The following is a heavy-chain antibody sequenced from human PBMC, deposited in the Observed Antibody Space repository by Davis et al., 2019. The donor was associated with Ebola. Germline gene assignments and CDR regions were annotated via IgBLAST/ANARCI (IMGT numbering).Heavy chain of an antibody. J-gene: IGHJ4*02. D-gene: IGHD5-12*01. CDR2: TYYNSKWYS. CDR3: ARGWLRSAFDQ. Sequence: PSETLSLTCAISGDSVSITSAGWNWIRQSPSRGLEWLGRTYYNSKWYSDYAVSVRGRITVNPDTSKNQFSLQLNSVTPDDTAVYYCARGWLRSAFDQWGQGTLVTVSS. CDR1: GDSVSITSAG. V-gene: IGHV6-1*01.